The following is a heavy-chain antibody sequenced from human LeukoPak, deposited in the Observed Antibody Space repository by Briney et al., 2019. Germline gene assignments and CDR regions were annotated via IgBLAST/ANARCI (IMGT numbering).Heavy chain of an antibody. D-gene: IGHD3-10*01. CDR3: ARGGTPKYGSGNPTSFDY. Sequence: SETLSLTCIVSGGSISSYYRSWIRQPPGKGLEWVGYIYYSGSTNYNPALKSRVTISVDTSKNQYSLKLSSVTAADTAVYYCARGGTPKYGSGNPTSFDYWGQGTLVTVSS. J-gene: IGHJ4*02. V-gene: IGHV4-59*01. CDR1: GGSISSYY. CDR2: IYYSGST.